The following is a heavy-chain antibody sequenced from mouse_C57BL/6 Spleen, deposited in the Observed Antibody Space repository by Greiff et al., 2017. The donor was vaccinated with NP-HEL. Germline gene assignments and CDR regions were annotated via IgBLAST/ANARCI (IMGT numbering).Heavy chain of an antibody. CDR2: INPNNGGT. Sequence: VQLKESGPELVKPGASVKMSCKASGYTFTDYNMHWVKQSHGKSLEWIGYINPNNGGTSYNQKFKGKATLTVNKSSSTAYMELRSLTSEDSAVYYCARSYYYGSSYRAMDYWGQGTSVTVSS. J-gene: IGHJ4*01. V-gene: IGHV1-22*01. D-gene: IGHD1-1*01. CDR1: GYTFTDYN. CDR3: ARSYYYGSSYRAMDY.